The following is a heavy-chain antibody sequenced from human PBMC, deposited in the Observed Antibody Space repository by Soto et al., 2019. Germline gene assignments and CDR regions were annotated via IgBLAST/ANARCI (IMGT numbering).Heavy chain of an antibody. CDR3: ARHDCISTSCYYYYYYSMDV. Sequence: QVQLVESGAEVKKPGSSVKVSCKTSGGTFSSYAISWVRQAPGQGLDCMGGIIPIFDTANYAQKFQGRVTIPADESTSTAYMELSSLRSEDTAVYYCARHDCISTSCYYYYYYSMDVWGQGTTVTVSS. CDR2: IIPIFDTA. J-gene: IGHJ6*02. V-gene: IGHV1-69*12. D-gene: IGHD2-2*01. CDR1: GGTFSSYA.